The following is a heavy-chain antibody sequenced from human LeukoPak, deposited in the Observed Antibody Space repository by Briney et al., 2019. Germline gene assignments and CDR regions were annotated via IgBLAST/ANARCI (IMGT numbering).Heavy chain of an antibody. D-gene: IGHD2-21*02. Sequence: SVKVSCKASGGTFSSYAISWVRQAPGQGLEWMGGIIPIFGTANYAQKFQGRVTITADESTSTAYMELSSLRSEDTAVYYCAGDSVTAIIPNYYYYGMDVWGQGTTVTVSS. CDR2: IIPIFGTA. CDR3: AGDSVTAIIPNYYYYGMDV. J-gene: IGHJ6*02. V-gene: IGHV1-69*13. CDR1: GGTFSSYA.